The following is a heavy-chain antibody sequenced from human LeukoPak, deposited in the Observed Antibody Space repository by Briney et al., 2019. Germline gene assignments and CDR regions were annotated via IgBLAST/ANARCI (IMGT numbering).Heavy chain of an antibody. CDR3: ARGRENAFDI. CDR2: IYYSGST. J-gene: IGHJ3*02. V-gene: IGHV4-39*07. Sequence: SETLSLTCTVSGGSISSGTYYWGWIRQPPGKGLEWIGSIYYSGSTYYNPSLKSRVTISVDTSKNQFSLKLSSVTAADTAVYYCARGRENAFDIWGQGTMVTVSS. CDR1: GGSISSGTYY.